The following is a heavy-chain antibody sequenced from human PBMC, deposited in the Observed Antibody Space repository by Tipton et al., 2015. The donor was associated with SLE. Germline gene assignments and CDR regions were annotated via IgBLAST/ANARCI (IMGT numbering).Heavy chain of an antibody. J-gene: IGHJ4*02. CDR3: AILRGVVVGVYYFDY. CDR1: GYTFTGYY. CDR2: IIPIFGTA. D-gene: IGHD2-15*01. Sequence: QSGAEVKKPGASVKVSCKASGYTFTGYYMHWVRQAPGQGLEWMGGIIPIFGTANYAQKFQGRVTITTDESTSTAYMELSSLRSEDTAVYYCAILRGVVVGVYYFDYWGQGTLVTVSS. V-gene: IGHV1-69*05.